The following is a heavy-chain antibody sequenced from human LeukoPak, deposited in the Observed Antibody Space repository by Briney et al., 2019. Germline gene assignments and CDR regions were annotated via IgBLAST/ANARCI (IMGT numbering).Heavy chain of an antibody. D-gene: IGHD1-20*01. CDR2: ISRSGIST. CDR3: AKGQSQFNC. Sequence: GGSLRLSCAASGFTFSNYAMSWVRQAPGKGLEWVSSISRSGISTYYAESVKGRFTISRDNSKNTLYLQMNSLRAEDTAVYYCAKGQSQFNCGGQGTLVTVSS. CDR1: GFTFSNYA. V-gene: IGHV3-23*01. J-gene: IGHJ4*02.